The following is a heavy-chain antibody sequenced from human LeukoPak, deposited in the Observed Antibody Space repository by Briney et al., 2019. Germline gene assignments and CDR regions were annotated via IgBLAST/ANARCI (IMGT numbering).Heavy chain of an antibody. CDR2: ITDDKDS. V-gene: IGHV3-23*03. CDR1: GFPFRSYA. CDR3: ARDEQTGPPSSRGSCYPFDY. D-gene: IGHD2-15*01. Sequence: GGCLRHSRVAPGFPFRSYAMTWGRHTPGKGLESVSVITDDKDSYYADSVKGRFTISIDNSQNKVFLQMNSLRVEDTAVYYCARDEQTGPPSSRGSCYPFDYWGQGTLVTVSS. J-gene: IGHJ4*02.